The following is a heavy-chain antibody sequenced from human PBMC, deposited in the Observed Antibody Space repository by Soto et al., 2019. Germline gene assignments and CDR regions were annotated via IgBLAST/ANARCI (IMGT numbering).Heavy chain of an antibody. CDR1: GGTFSSYA. CDR3: ASEAARRGSPASSGADV. V-gene: IGHV1-69*12. D-gene: IGHD6-6*01. CDR2: IIPIFGTA. J-gene: IGHJ6*02. Sequence: QVQLVQSGAEVKKPGSSVKVSCKASGGTFSSYAISWVRQAPGQGLEWMGGIIPIFGTANYAQKFQGRVTITAXXPXSXXYRELSSLRSEDTAVYYCASEAARRGSPASSGADVWGQGTTVTVSS.